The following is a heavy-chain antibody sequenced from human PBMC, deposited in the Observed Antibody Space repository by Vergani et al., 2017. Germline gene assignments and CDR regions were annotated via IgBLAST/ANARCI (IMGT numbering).Heavy chain of an antibody. Sequence: QVQLVESGGGVVQPGRSLRLSCAASGFTFSSYGMHWVRQAPGKGLEWVAVIWYDGSNKNYADSVKGRFTISRDNSKNTLYLQMNSLRAEDTAVYYCARDLMERRGGAFDYWGRGTLVTVSS. J-gene: IGHJ4*02. D-gene: IGHD1-1*01. CDR2: IWYDGSNK. CDR3: ARDLMERRGGAFDY. CDR1: GFTFSSYG. V-gene: IGHV3-33*01.